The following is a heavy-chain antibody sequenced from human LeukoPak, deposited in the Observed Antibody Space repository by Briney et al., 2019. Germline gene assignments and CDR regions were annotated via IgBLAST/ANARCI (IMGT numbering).Heavy chain of an antibody. J-gene: IGHJ4*02. V-gene: IGHV1-8*03. D-gene: IGHD3-10*01. CDR3: ARLEYYGSGSYHSLNY. Sequence: ASVKVSCKASGYTFTGYYMHWVRQATGQGLEWMGWMNPNSGNTGYAQKFQGRVTITRNTSISTAYMELSSLRSEDTAVYYCARLEYYGSGSYHSLNYWGQGTLVTVSS. CDR2: MNPNSGNT. CDR1: GYTFTGYY.